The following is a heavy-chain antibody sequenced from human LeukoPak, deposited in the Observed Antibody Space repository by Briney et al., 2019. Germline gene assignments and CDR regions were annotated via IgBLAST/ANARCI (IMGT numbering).Heavy chain of an antibody. Sequence: SVTVSCKASGGTFSSYAISWVRQAPGQGLEWMGGIIPIFGTANYAQKFQGRVTITTDESTSTAYMELSSLRSEDTAVYYCARDTIFGGRYYYYYMDVWGKGTTVTVSS. V-gene: IGHV1-69*05. CDR1: GGTFSSYA. D-gene: IGHD3-3*01. J-gene: IGHJ6*03. CDR3: ARDTIFGGRYYYYYMDV. CDR2: IIPIFGTA.